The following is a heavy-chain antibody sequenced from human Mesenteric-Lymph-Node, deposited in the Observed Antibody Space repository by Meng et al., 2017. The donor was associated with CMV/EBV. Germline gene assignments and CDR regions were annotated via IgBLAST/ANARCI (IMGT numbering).Heavy chain of an antibody. CDR2: IIPVFGTT. J-gene: IGHJ4*02. V-gene: IGHV1-69*05. CDR3: ARAPILGDYGDLYYFDF. D-gene: IGHD4-17*01. CDR1: MFRAYT. Sequence: MFRAYTVSWVRQAPGQGLQWIGRIIPVFGTTNYAQKFQGRVIITTDESTSTIYMEVNSLTSEDTAIYYCARAPILGDYGDLYYFDFWGQGTLVTVSS.